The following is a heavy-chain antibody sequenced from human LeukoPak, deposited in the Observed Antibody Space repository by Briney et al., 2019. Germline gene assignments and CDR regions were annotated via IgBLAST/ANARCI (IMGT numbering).Heavy chain of an antibody. V-gene: IGHV3-7*01. CDR2: IKQDGSEK. CDR1: GFTFSGYW. Sequence: GGSLRLSCAASGFTFSGYWMSWVRQVPGKGLEWVANIKQDGSEKYYVDSVKGRFTISRDNAKNSLYLQMNSLRAEDTAVYYCARIGLDFDLWGRGTLVTVSS. J-gene: IGHJ2*01. CDR3: ARIGLDFDL. D-gene: IGHD2-15*01.